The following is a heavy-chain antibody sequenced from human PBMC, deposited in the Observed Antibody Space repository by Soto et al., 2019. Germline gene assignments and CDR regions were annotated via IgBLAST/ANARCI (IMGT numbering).Heavy chain of an antibody. CDR1: GYTFTSYA. Sequence: ASVKVSCKASGYTFTSYAMHWVRQAPGQRLEWMGWINAGNGNTKYSQKFQGRVTITRDTSASTAYMEMSSLRSEDTAVYYCSKEGDYYYAMAVWGQGTTVTVSS. V-gene: IGHV1-3*01. J-gene: IGHJ6*02. CDR3: SKEGDYYYAMAV. CDR2: INAGNGNT.